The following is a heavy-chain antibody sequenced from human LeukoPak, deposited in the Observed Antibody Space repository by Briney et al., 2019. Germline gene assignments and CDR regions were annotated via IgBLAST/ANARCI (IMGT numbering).Heavy chain of an antibody. CDR2: INPGDSDT. CDR3: ARRSYWRTFDY. J-gene: IGHJ4*01. CDR1: GYSFTGNW. D-gene: IGHD2-8*02. V-gene: IGHV5-51*01. Sequence: GESLKISCKGSGYSFTGNWIGWVRQMPEKGLEWMALINPGDSDTRYNPSFLGQVSISVDKSITTAYLQWSSLEASDTAIYYCARRSYWRTFDYWGQGTLVTVSS.